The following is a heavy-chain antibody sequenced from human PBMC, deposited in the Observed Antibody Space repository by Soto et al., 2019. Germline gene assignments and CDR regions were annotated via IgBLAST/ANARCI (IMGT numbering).Heavy chain of an antibody. Sequence: GVLRLSCTASGFTFGDYAMSWVRQAPGKGLEWVGFIRSKAYGGTTEYAASVKGRFTISRDDSKSIAYLQMNSLKTEDTAVYYCTRDLTLYCTNGVCYKGGYYYYGMDVWGQGTTVTVSS. CDR3: TRDLTLYCTNGVCYKGGYYYYGMDV. D-gene: IGHD2-8*01. J-gene: IGHJ6*02. CDR2: IRSKAYGGTT. V-gene: IGHV3-49*04. CDR1: GFTFGDYA.